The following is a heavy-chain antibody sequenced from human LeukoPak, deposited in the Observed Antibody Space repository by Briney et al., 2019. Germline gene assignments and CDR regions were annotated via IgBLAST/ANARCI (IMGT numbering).Heavy chain of an antibody. CDR1: GYTFTSYG. CDR2: ISPYNGNT. J-gene: IGHJ5*02. V-gene: IGHV1-18*01. CDR3: ARDPGVIGTRKDP. D-gene: IGHD1-7*01. Sequence: ASVKVSCKASGYTFTSYGISWVRQAPGQGLEWMGWISPYNGNTNYAQKVQGRVTMTTDTSTSAVYMELRSLRSGDTAVYYCARDPGVIGTRKDPWGQGTLVTVSS.